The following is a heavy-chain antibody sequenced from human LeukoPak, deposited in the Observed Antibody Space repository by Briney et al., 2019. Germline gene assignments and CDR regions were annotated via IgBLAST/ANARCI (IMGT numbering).Heavy chain of an antibody. J-gene: IGHJ4*02. CDR1: GFTFSNYA. D-gene: IGHD3-16*01. CDR3: ARETTWGNARYYFDY. V-gene: IGHV3-30-3*01. Sequence: QPGRSLRLSCAASGFTFSNYAMHWVRQAPGKGLEWVAVISYDGSNKYYADSVKGRFTISRDNSKNTLYVQMSSLRADDTAVYYCARETTWGNARYYFDYWGQGTLVTVSS. CDR2: ISYDGSNK.